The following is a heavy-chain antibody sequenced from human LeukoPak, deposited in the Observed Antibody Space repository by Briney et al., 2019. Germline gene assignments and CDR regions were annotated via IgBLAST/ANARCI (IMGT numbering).Heavy chain of an antibody. CDR3: ARGRAVVVAEYYFDY. CDR1: GYTFTSYA. V-gene: IGHV1-8*01. CDR2: MNPNSGNT. J-gene: IGHJ4*02. Sequence: ASVKVSCKASGYTFTSYAINWVRQATGQGLEWMGWMNPNSGNTGYAQKFQGRVTMTRNTSISTAYMELSSLRSEDTAVYYCARGRAVVVAEYYFDYWGQGTLVTVSS. D-gene: IGHD2-15*01.